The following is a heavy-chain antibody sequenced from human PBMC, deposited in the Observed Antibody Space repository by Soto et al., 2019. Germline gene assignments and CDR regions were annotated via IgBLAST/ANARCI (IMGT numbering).Heavy chain of an antibody. V-gene: IGHV4-31*03. CDR2: IYYSGST. CDR3: ASKGVVAATRGIDY. CDR1: GGSISSGGYY. Sequence: SETLSLTCTVSGGSISSGGYYWSWIRQHPGKGLEWIGYIYYSGSTYYNPSLKSRVTISVATSKNQFSLKLSSVTAADTAVYYCASKGVVAATRGIDYWGQGTLVTVSS. D-gene: IGHD2-15*01. J-gene: IGHJ4*02.